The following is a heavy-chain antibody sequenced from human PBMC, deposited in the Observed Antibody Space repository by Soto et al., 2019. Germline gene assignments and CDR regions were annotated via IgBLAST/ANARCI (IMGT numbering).Heavy chain of an antibody. CDR3: ARKLRGVGLWFSVCYFDY. J-gene: IGHJ4*02. D-gene: IGHD3-3*01. CDR2: INHSGST. CDR1: GGSFSGYY. Sequence: SETLSLTCAVYGGSFSGYYWSWIRQPPGKGLEWIGEINHSGSTNYNPSLKSRVTISVDTSKNQFSLKLSSVTAADTAVYYCARKLRGVGLWFSVCYFDYWGQGTLV. V-gene: IGHV4-34*01.